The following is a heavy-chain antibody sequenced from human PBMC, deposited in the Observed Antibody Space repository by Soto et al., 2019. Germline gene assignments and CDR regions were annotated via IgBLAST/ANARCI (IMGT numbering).Heavy chain of an antibody. V-gene: IGHV2-5*02. CDR1: GFSLSTSGVG. CDR2: IYWDDDK. J-gene: IGHJ5*02. CDR3: AHSAVQYYYDSSGYWFDP. Sequence: SGPTLVNPTQTLTLTCTFSGFSLSTSGVGVGWIRQPPGKALEWLALIYWDDDKRYSPSLKSRLTITKDTSKNQVVLTMTNMDPVDTATYYFAHSAVQYYYDSSGYWFDPWGQGTLVTVSS. D-gene: IGHD3-22*01.